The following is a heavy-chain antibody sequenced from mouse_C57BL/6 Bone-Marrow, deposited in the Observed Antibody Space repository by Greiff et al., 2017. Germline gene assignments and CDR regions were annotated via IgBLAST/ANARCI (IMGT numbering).Heavy chain of an antibody. D-gene: IGHD2-5*01. Sequence: VQLQQSGAELARPGASVKMSCKTSGYTFTSYWMHWVKQRPGPGLEWLGASYPGNSDTSYNQKFKGKAKLTAVPSASTAYMELSSLTNEDSAVYYCTRGPYSNYGYYAMDYWGQGTSVTVSS. CDR1: GYTFTSYW. CDR2: SYPGNSDT. CDR3: TRGPYSNYGYYAMDY. V-gene: IGHV1-5*01. J-gene: IGHJ4*01.